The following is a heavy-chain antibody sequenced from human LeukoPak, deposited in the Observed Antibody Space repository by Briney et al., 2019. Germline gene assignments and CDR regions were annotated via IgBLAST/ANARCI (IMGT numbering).Heavy chain of an antibody. V-gene: IGHV1-2*02. J-gene: IGHJ4*02. CDR2: INPNSGGT. Sequence: ASVKVSCKASGYTFTGYYMHWMRQAPGQGLEWMGWINPNSGGTNYAQKFQGRVTVTRDTSISTAYMELSRLRSDDTAVYYCARWRYSYGTRYFDYWGQGTLVTVSS. CDR1: GYTFTGYY. CDR3: ARWRYSYGTRYFDY. D-gene: IGHD5-18*01.